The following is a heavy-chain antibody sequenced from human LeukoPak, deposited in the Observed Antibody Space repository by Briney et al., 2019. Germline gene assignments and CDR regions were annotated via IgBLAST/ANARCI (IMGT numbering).Heavy chain of an antibody. CDR1: GASITSSPYY. CDR3: ARSPPMLRYFDWLPYYFDY. J-gene: IGHJ4*02. Sequence: SETLSLTCSVSGASITSSPYYWGWIRQPPGKGLEWIGSIYYNGSTYYDPSLKSRVTISVDTSKNQFSLKLSSVTAADTAVYYCARSPPMLRYFDWLPYYFDYWGQGTLVTVSS. V-gene: IGHV4-39*07. D-gene: IGHD3-9*01. CDR2: IYYNGST.